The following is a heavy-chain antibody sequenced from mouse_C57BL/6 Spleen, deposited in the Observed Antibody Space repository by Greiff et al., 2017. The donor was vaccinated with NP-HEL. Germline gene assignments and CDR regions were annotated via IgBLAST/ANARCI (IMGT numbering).Heavy chain of an antibody. V-gene: IGHV14-1*01. D-gene: IGHD1-1*01. CDR1: GFNIKDYY. Sequence: EVQLQQSGAELVRPGASVKLSCTASGFNIKDYYMHWVKQRPEQGLEWIGRIDPEDGDTEYAPKFQGKATMTADTSSNTAYLQLSSLTSEDTAVYYCTFYSGSSYDGFAYWGQGTLVTVSA. CDR3: TFYSGSSYDGFAY. CDR2: IDPEDGDT. J-gene: IGHJ3*01.